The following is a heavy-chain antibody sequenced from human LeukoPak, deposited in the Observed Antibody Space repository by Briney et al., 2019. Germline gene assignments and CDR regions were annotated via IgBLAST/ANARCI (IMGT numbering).Heavy chain of an antibody. D-gene: IGHD6-19*01. CDR2: IYYSGST. V-gene: IGHV4-59*01. J-gene: IGHJ3*02. CDR1: GGSISSYY. Sequence: SETLSLTCTVSGGSISSYYWSWIRQPPGKGLEWIGYIYYSGSTNYNPSLKSRVTISVDTSKNQFSPKLSSVTAADTAVYYCARGSSGWGAFDIWGQGTMVTVSS. CDR3: ARGSSGWGAFDI.